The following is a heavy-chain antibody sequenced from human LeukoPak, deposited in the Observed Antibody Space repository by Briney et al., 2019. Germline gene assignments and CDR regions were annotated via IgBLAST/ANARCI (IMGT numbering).Heavy chain of an antibody. CDR2: IFSSGST. D-gene: IGHD6-19*01. V-gene: IGHV4-61*02. Sequence: SETLSLTCTVSGGSISSGSSYWSWIRQPAGKGLEWIGRIFSSGSTNYNPSLKSRVTISIDTSKNQFSLKLSSVTAADTAVYYCARDYHSSGWTFFDYWGQRILVTVSS. J-gene: IGHJ4*02. CDR3: ARDYHSSGWTFFDY. CDR1: GGSISSGSSY.